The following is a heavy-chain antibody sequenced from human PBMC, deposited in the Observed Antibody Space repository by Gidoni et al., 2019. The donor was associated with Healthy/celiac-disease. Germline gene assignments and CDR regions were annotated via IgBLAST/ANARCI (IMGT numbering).Heavy chain of an antibody. Sequence: QVQLVQSGAEVKKPGASVKVSCKASGYTFTGYYMHWVRQAPGQGLEWMGWINPNSGGTNYAQKFQGWVTMTRDTSISTAYMELSRLRSDDTAVYYCARTAAVAGTIGLGYFDYWGQGTLVTVSS. CDR1: GYTFTGYY. CDR2: INPNSGGT. CDR3: ARTAAVAGTIGLGYFDY. D-gene: IGHD6-19*01. V-gene: IGHV1-2*04. J-gene: IGHJ4*02.